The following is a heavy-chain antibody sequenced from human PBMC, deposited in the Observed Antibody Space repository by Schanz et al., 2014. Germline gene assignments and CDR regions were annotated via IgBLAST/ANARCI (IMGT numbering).Heavy chain of an antibody. Sequence: EVQLLESGGGLGEPGGSLRLSCAASGFSFSSYAMGWVRQARGKGLEWVSAMNESHSTIYYADSVRGRFTISRDNAENTLFLQMNSLRAEDTAVYYCVRDSFFAFDYWGQGTLVTVSS. CDR1: GFSFSSYA. V-gene: IGHV3-23*01. J-gene: IGHJ4*02. CDR3: VRDSFFAFDY. D-gene: IGHD3-3*01. CDR2: MNESHSTI.